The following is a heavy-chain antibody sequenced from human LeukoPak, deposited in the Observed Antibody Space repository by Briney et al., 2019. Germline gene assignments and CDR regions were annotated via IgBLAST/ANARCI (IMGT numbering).Heavy chain of an antibody. Sequence: PGGSLRLSCAASGFTFSSYAMSWVRQAPGKGLEWVSAISGSGGSTYYADSVKGRFTISRDNSKNTLYLQMNSLRAEDTAVYYCAKGTWGYSSGYNFDYWGQGTLVTVSS. CDR3: AKGTWGYSSGYNFDY. CDR2: ISGSGGST. CDR1: GFTFSSYA. J-gene: IGHJ4*02. V-gene: IGHV3-23*01. D-gene: IGHD6-19*01.